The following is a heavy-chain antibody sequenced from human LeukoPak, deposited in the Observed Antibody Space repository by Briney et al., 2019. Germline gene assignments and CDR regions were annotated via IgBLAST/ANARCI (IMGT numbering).Heavy chain of an antibody. CDR1: GFTFSSYD. CDR2: ISSSGSTI. J-gene: IGHJ4*02. CDR3: ARDDYGGNSLGY. V-gene: IGHV3-48*03. D-gene: IGHD4-23*01. Sequence: GGSLRLSCAASGFTFSSYDRNWVRQAPGKGLEWVSYISSSGSTIYYADSVKGRFTISRDNAKNSLYLQMNSLRAEDTAVYYCARDDYGGNSLGYWGQGTLVTVSS.